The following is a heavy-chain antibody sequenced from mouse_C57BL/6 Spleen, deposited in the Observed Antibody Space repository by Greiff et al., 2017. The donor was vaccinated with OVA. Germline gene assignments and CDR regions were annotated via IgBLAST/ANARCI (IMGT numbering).Heavy chain of an antibody. CDR1: GYTFTSYW. J-gene: IGHJ4*01. D-gene: IGHD1-1*01. Sequence: QVQLQQPGAELVKPGASVKLSCKASGYTFTSYWMQWVKQRPGQGLEWIGEIDPSDSYTNYNQKFKGKATLTVDTSSSTAYMQLSSLTSEDSAVYDCAIRGYYYGSSLLMDYWGQGTSVTVSS. V-gene: IGHV1-50*01. CDR3: AIRGYYYGSSLLMDY. CDR2: IDPSDSYT.